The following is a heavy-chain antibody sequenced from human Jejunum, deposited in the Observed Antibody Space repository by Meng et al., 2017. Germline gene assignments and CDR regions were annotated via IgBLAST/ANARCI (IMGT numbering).Heavy chain of an antibody. CDR1: GFTFSSYW. J-gene: IGHJ3*02. CDR2: INLDGSGV. V-gene: IGHV3-7*01. Sequence: GESLKISCAASGFTFSSYWMYWVRQAPGKGLEWVASINLDGSGVYYVESVKGRFTISRDNAKNSLYLQMNSLRAEDTAVYYCAREVLTRDDAFDIWGQGTMVTVSS. CDR3: AREVLTRDDAFDI. D-gene: IGHD4-11*01.